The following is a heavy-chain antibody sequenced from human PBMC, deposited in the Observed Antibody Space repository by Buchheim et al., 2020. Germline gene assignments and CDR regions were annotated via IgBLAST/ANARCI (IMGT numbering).Heavy chain of an antibody. Sequence: EVQLVESGGGLVQPGGSLRLSCIASGFTFDDYAMSWVRQAPGKGLEWVSGTTFSGGISDYADSVKGRFTISRDNFKNTLFLHMDNVRPEDTAVYYCAKFEASSSSNSGFDHWGQGTL. CDR3: AKFEASSSSNSGFDH. CDR1: GFTFDDYA. J-gene: IGHJ4*02. D-gene: IGHD6-6*01. CDR2: TTFSGGIS. V-gene: IGHV3-23*04.